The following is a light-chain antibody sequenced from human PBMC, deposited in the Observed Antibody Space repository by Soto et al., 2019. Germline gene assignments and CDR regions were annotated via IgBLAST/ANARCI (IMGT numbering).Light chain of an antibody. CDR1: QSVSSN. Sequence: EIVMTQSPATLSVSPGERATLSCRASQSVSSNLAWYQQKPGQAPRLLIYGASTRATAIPARFSGSGSGTEFTLTISSLQSEDFAVYYCQQYNNWSSTFGQGTKVEIK. CDR3: QQYNNWSST. J-gene: IGKJ1*01. CDR2: GAS. V-gene: IGKV3-15*01.